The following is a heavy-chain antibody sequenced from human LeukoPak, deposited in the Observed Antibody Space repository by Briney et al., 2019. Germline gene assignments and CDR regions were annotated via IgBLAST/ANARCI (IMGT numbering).Heavy chain of an antibody. J-gene: IGHJ2*01. CDR2: LTGYGNIS. D-gene: IGHD3-10*01. V-gene: IGHV3-74*01. CDR1: GFTFSNYW. Sequence: QPGGSLRLSCAASGFTFSNYWMHWVRQAPGKGLVWVSRLTGYGNISTYADSVNGRFSISRDNARNTLHLQMNSLRAEDTAVYFCARGRVTMLRGVISGWYFDLWGRGSLVTVSS. CDR3: ARGRVTMLRGVISGWYFDL.